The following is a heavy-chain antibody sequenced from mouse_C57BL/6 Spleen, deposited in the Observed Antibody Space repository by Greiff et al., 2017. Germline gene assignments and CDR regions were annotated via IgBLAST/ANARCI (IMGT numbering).Heavy chain of an antibody. Sequence: EVHLVESGPGLVKPSQSLSLTCSVTGYSITSGYYWNWIRQFPGNKLEWMGYISYDGSNNYNPSLKNRISITRDTSKNQFFLKLNSVTTEDTATYYCARFMLLRNYAMDYWGQGTSVTVSS. CDR2: ISYDGSN. CDR1: GYSITSGYY. J-gene: IGHJ4*01. D-gene: IGHD1-1*01. V-gene: IGHV3-6*01. CDR3: ARFMLLRNYAMDY.